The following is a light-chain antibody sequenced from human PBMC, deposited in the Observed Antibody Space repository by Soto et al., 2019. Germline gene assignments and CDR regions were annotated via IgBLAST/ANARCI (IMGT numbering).Light chain of an antibody. CDR1: QTITPTF. J-gene: IGKJ1*01. CDR2: GAS. Sequence: EIVLTQSPGTLSLSPGERATLSCRASQTITPTFLAWYQQKPGQAPILLIYGASTRATGIPARFSGSGSGTDFTLTISRLEPEDFAVYYCQQYGSSGTFGQGTKVDI. CDR3: QQYGSSGT. V-gene: IGKV3-20*01.